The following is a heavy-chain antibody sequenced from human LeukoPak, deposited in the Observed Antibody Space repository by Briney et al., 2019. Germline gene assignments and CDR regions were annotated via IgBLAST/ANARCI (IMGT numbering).Heavy chain of an antibody. CDR3: AKIGLWFGELFYFDY. J-gene: IGHJ4*02. Sequence: GGSLRLSCAASGFTFSSYGMHWVRQAPGKGLEWVAVISYDGSNKYYADSVKGRFTISRDNSKNTLYLQMNSPRAEDTAVYYCAKIGLWFGELFYFDYWGQGTLVTVSS. V-gene: IGHV3-30*18. CDR1: GFTFSSYG. CDR2: ISYDGSNK. D-gene: IGHD3-10*01.